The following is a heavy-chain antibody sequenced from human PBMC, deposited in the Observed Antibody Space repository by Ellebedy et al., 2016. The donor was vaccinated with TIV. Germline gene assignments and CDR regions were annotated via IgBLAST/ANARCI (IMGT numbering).Heavy chain of an antibody. CDR1: GYSFTSYW. CDR2: IYSGDSST. Sequence: GESLKISCKASGYSFTSYWIGWVRQVPGKGLEWMGIIYSGDSSTRYNPSFQGQVTVSVDTSTNSAYLQWNSLKASDSAMYYCARLARGGRTTSAAYFDFWGQGTLVTVSS. D-gene: IGHD2-2*01. V-gene: IGHV5-51*01. CDR3: ARLARGGRTTSAAYFDF. J-gene: IGHJ4*02.